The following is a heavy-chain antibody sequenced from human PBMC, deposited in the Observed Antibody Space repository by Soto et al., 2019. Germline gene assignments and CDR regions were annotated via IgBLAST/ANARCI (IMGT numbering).Heavy chain of an antibody. V-gene: IGHV3-23*01. CDR2: ISGSGGST. CDR3: AKDPAYYGARSYFDY. CDR1: GFTFSSYA. J-gene: IGHJ4*02. Sequence: PGGSLRLSCAASGFTFSSYAMSWVRQAPGKGLEWVSAISGSGGSTYYAGFVKGRFTISRDNSKNTLYLQMNSLRAEDTAVYYCAKDPAYYGARSYFDYWGQGTLVTVSS. D-gene: IGHD4-17*01.